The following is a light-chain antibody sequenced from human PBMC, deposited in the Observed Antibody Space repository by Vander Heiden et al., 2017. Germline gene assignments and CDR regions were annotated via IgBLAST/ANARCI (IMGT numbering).Light chain of an antibody. V-gene: IGKV1-5*01. CDR2: DAS. CDR1: QSISSW. J-gene: IGKJ1*01. CDR3: QQDKSYSPWT. Sequence: DIQMTQSPSTLSASVGDRVTITCRASQSISSWLAWYQQKPGKAPKLLIYDASSLESGVPSRFSGSGYGKEFTLTISSRQPDDFASYYCQQDKSYSPWTFGQGTKVEIK.